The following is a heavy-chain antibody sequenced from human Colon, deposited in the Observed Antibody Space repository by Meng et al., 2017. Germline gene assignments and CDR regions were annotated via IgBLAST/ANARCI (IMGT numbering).Heavy chain of an antibody. CDR1: GASISSTYW. V-gene: IGHV4-4*02. J-gene: IGHJ5*02. D-gene: IGHD2-15*01. Sequence: QVQFQESGPGLVTPSGTLSLTCAVSGASISSTYWWSWVRQPPGKGLEWIGEVHHSGGTNYNPSLKSRVTISVDESNNQYSLSLTSVTAADTAIYYCGRNGAYSIDPWGRGTLVTVSS. CDR3: GRNGAYSIDP. CDR2: VHHSGGT.